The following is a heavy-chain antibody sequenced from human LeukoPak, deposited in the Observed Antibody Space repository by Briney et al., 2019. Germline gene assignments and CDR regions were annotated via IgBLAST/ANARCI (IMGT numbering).Heavy chain of an antibody. V-gene: IGHV3-21*01. CDR3: ARGVVVNGYFDY. D-gene: IGHD2-15*01. Sequence: PGGSLRLSCAASGFTFSSYNMNWVRQAPGKGLEWVSSISSSSSYIYYADSVKGRFTISRDNAKNSLYLQVNSLRAEDTAVYYCARGVVVNGYFDYWGQGTLVTVSS. J-gene: IGHJ4*02. CDR2: ISSSSSYI. CDR1: GFTFSSYN.